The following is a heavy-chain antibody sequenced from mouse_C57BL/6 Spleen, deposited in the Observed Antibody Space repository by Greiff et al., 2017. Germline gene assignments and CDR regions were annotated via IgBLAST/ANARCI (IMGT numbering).Heavy chain of an antibody. V-gene: IGHV1-53*01. J-gene: IGHJ3*01. D-gene: IGHD1-1*01. Sequence: VQLQQSGTELVKPGASVKLSCKASGYTFTSYWMHWVKQRPGQGLEWIGNINPSNGGTNYNEKFKSKATLTVDKSSSTAYMQLSSLTSEDSAVYYCARTPNYSGSPAWFAYWGQGTLVTVSA. CDR3: ARTPNYSGSPAWFAY. CDR1: GYTFTSYW. CDR2: INPSNGGT.